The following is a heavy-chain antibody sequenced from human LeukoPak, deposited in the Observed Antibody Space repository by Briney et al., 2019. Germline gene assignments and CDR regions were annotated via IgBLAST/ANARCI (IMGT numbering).Heavy chain of an antibody. CDR1: GGSISNYY. CDR2: IYYSGST. D-gene: IGHD1-26*01. J-gene: IGHJ5*02. V-gene: IGHV4-59*01. Sequence: SETLSLTCTVSGGSISNYYWSWFRQPPGKGLEWIGYIYYSGSTKYNPSLKSRVTISVDTSKNQFSLKLSSVTAADTAVYYCAREGPSSSGSCLNCFDPWGQGTLVTVSS. CDR3: AREGPSSSGSCLNCFDP.